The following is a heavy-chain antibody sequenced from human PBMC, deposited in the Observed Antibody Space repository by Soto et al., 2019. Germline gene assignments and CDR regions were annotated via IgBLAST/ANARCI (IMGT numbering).Heavy chain of an antibody. J-gene: IGHJ4*02. D-gene: IGHD3-16*01. CDR3: ARTSSWRRGPFDF. Sequence: PGGSLRLSCAASGFSFNIYSMNWVRQAPGKGLEWVSYISGSSRTVFYADSVRGRFTISRDNANNSLYLEMNSLRDEDTALYYCARTSSWRRGPFDFWGQGTLVTVSS. CDR1: GFSFNIYS. V-gene: IGHV3-48*02. CDR2: ISGSSRTV.